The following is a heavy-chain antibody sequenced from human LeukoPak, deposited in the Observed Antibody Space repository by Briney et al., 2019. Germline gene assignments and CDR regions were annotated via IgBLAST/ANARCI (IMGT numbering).Heavy chain of an antibody. CDR1: GFSFTSYA. CDR3: ARERSAAGTEFDY. J-gene: IGHJ4*02. CDR2: INTNTGNP. Sequence: GASVKFSCKASGFSFTSYAMNWVRQAPGQGLEWMGWINTNTGNPTYAQGFTGRFVFSLDTSVSTAYLQISSLKAEDTAVYYCARERSAAGTEFDYWGQGTLVTVSS. D-gene: IGHD6-13*01. V-gene: IGHV7-4-1*02.